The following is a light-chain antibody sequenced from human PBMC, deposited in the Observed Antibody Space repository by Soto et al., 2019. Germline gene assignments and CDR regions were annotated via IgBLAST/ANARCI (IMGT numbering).Light chain of an antibody. J-gene: IGLJ1*01. CDR2: DVS. Sequence: QSVLTQPASVSGSPGQSITISCTGTSSDVGGYDYVSWYQQLPGKAPKLMIYDVSNRPSGVSNRFSGSKSGTTASLTISGLQAEDEADYYCSSYTSSSTYVFGIGTKVTV. V-gene: IGLV2-14*01. CDR3: SSYTSSSTYV. CDR1: SSDVGGYDY.